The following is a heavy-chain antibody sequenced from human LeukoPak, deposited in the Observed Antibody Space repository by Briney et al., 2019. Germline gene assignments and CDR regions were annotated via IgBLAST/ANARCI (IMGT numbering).Heavy chain of an antibody. CDR2: IYYSGST. Sequence: SETLSLTCTVSGGSISSYYWSWIRQPPGKGLEWVGYIYYSGSTNYNPSLKSRVTISVDTSKNQFSLKLSSVTAADTAVYYCARSTYYYGSGINYWGQGTLVTVSS. V-gene: IGHV4-59*01. CDR1: GGSISSYY. CDR3: ARSTYYYGSGINY. D-gene: IGHD3-10*01. J-gene: IGHJ4*02.